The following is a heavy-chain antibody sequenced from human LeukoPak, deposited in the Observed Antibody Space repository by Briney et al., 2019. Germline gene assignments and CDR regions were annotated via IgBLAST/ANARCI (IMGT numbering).Heavy chain of an antibody. D-gene: IGHD6-13*01. J-gene: IGHJ4*02. V-gene: IGHV4-39*07. CDR2: INHSGST. CDR3: ARGQQLVRSFRY. Sequence: SETLSLTCTVSGGSISSSSYYWSWIRQPPGKGLEWIGEINHSGSTNYNPSLKSRVTISVDTSKNQFSLKLSSVTAADTAVYYCARGQQLVRSFRYWGQGTLVTVSS. CDR1: GGSISSSSYY.